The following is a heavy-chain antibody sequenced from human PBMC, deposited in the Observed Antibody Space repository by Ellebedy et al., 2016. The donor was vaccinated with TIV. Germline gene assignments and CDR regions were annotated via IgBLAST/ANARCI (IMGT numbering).Heavy chain of an antibody. J-gene: IGHJ4*02. Sequence: PGGSLRLSCVASGFTFDSYAMHWVRQAPGKGLEWVAVISHDGSSQYYADSVKGRFTISRDNSKSTVDLQMNSRRAEDTAVYFCAKDRTPGDGYWVFDNWGQGTLVSVSS. V-gene: IGHV3-30-3*01. CDR3: AKDRTPGDGYWVFDN. D-gene: IGHD5-18*01. CDR1: GFTFDSYA. CDR2: ISHDGSSQ.